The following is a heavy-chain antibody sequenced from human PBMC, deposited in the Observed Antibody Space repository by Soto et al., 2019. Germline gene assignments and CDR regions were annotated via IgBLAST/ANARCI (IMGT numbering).Heavy chain of an antibody. CDR1: GGSFSGYY. D-gene: IGHD3-10*01. V-gene: IGHV4-34*01. J-gene: IGHJ5*02. Sequence: SETLSLTCAVYGGSFSGYYWSWIRQPPGKGLEWIGEINHSGSTNYNPSLKSRVTISVDASKNQFSLKLSSVTAADTAVYYCARVTSAYYGSGSYFWFDPWGQGTLVTVSP. CDR3: ARVTSAYYGSGSYFWFDP. CDR2: INHSGST.